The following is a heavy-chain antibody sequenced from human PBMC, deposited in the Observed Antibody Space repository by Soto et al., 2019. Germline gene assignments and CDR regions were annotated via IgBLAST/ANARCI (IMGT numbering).Heavy chain of an antibody. Sequence: QVQVVQSGAEVKKPGSSVKVSCKASGGSFSNYGISWVRQAPGQGLEWMGGIIPVFGTPHYAQKFQDRVTIPADESATTVYMEWRSLTSEDTAVYYCARGDATKIIVTTYYGLDVWGQGTTVTVSS. D-gene: IGHD3-22*01. V-gene: IGHV1-69*12. CDR1: GGSFSNYG. CDR3: ARGDATKIIVTTYYGLDV. CDR2: IIPVFGTP. J-gene: IGHJ6*02.